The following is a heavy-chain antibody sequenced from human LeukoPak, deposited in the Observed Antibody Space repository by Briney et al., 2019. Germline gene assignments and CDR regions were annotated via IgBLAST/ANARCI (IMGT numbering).Heavy chain of an antibody. CDR1: GFTVSNNY. J-gene: IGHJ4*02. Sequence: GGSLRLSCAASGFTVSNNYMNWVRQAPGKGLEWVSVIYSSGSTYYADSVKGRSTISRHNSKNTLYLQMNSLRPEDTAVYYCVYVDTLMATGDYWGQGTLVTVSS. CDR3: VYVDTLMATGDY. V-gene: IGHV3-53*04. CDR2: IYSSGST. D-gene: IGHD5-18*01.